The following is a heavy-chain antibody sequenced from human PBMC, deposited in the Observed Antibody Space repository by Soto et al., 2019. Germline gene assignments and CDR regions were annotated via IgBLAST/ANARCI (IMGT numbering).Heavy chain of an antibody. D-gene: IGHD3-22*01. CDR3: AKAFITMIVVVTGDAFDI. CDR2: ISGSGGST. CDR1: GFTFSSYA. J-gene: IGHJ3*02. Sequence: GGSLRLSCAASGFTFSSYAMSWVRQAPGKGLEWVSAISGSGGSTYYADSVKGRFTISRDNSKNTLYLQMNSLRAEDTAVYYCAKAFITMIVVVTGDAFDIWGQGTMVTVSS. V-gene: IGHV3-23*01.